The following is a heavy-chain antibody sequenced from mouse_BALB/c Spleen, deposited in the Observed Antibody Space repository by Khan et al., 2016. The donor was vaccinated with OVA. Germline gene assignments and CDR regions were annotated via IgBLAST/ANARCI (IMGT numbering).Heavy chain of an antibody. CDR2: INSNGGTS. Sequence: VQLKQSGGGLVQPGGSLKLSCAASGFTFSGYGMSWVRQTPDKRLELVATINSNGGTSYYPDSVKGRFTISRDNAKNTLHLQMSSLKSEDTAMDDCARDYYGYDEGYWYFDVWGAGTTVTVSS. CDR3: ARDYYGYDEGYWYFDV. CDR1: GFTFSGYG. J-gene: IGHJ1*01. D-gene: IGHD2-14*01. V-gene: IGHV5-6-3*01.